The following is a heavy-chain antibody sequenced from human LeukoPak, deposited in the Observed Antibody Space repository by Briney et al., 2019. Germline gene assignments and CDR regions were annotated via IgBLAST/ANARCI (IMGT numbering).Heavy chain of an antibody. D-gene: IGHD5-18*01. CDR2: ISSTGSTM. CDR3: PRVWDGYSGEDY. V-gene: IGHV3-48*01. Sequence: PGGSLRLTCAASGFTFSNYNMIWARQAPGKGLECVSYISSTGSTMHYANSVRGRFTISRDNAKKSPYLQINSRMADDKGVSYCPRVWDGYSGEDYWGQGTGDSVFS. CDR1: GFTFSNYN. J-gene: IGHJ4*02.